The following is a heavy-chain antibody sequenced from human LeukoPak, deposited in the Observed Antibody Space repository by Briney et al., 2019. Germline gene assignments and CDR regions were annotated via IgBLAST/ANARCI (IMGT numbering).Heavy chain of an antibody. CDR2: MNPNSGNT. CDR3: ARTSSTYYYDSSGYSGFFGIYYYYYMDV. J-gene: IGHJ6*03. Sequence: ASVKVSCKASGYTFTSYDINWVRQATGQGLEWMGWMNPNSGNTGYAQKFQGRVTMTRNTSISTAYMELSSLRSEDTAVYYCARTSSTYYYDSSGYSGFFGIYYYYYMDVWGKGTTVTISS. CDR1: GYTFTSYD. D-gene: IGHD3-22*01. V-gene: IGHV1-8*01.